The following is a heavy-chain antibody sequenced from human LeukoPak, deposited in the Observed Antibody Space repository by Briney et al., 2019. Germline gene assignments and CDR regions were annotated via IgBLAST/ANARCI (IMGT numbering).Heavy chain of an antibody. CDR2: INPNSGGT. CDR3: ATATGGPGIAAAAPMDV. J-gene: IGHJ6*03. CDR1: GYTFTGYY. Sequence: ASVKVSCKASGYTFTGYYMHWVRQAPGQGLGWMGWINPNSGGTNYAQKFQGRVTMTRDTSISTAYMELSRLRSDDTAVYYCATATGGPGIAAAAPMDVWGKGTTVTVSS. D-gene: IGHD6-13*01. V-gene: IGHV1-2*02.